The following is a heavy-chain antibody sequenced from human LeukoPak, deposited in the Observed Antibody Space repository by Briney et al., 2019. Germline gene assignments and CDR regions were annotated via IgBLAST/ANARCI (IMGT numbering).Heavy chain of an antibody. V-gene: IGHV4-59*08. CDR3: ARHTTYYYGSGSYYNYYYYYGMDV. J-gene: IGHJ6*02. CDR1: GGSFSGYY. Sequence: SETLSLTCAVYGGSFSGYYWSWIRQPPGKGLEWIGYIYYSGSTNYNPSLKSRVTISVDTSKNQFSLKLSSVTAADTAVYYCARHTTYYYGSGSYYNYYYYYGMDVWGQGTTVTVSS. D-gene: IGHD3-10*01. CDR2: IYYSGST.